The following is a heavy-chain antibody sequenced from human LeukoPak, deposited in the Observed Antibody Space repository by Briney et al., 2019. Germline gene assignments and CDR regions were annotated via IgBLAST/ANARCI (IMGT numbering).Heavy chain of an antibody. V-gene: IGHV5-51*01. J-gene: IGHJ4*02. D-gene: IGHD5-12*01. CDR2: IYPGDSDT. CDR1: GYSFTNYW. Sequence: GESLKISCKASGYSFTNYWIGWVRQMPGKGLEWMGIIYPGDSDTKYSPSFQGQVTISADKSINTAYLRWSSLRASDTAMYYCARQGTIVAGTLGTTFDYWGQGTLLTVSS. CDR3: ARQGTIVAGTLGTTFDY.